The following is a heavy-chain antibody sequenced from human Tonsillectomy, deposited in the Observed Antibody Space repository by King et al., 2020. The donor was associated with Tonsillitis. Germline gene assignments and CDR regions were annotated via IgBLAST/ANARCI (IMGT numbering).Heavy chain of an antibody. CDR3: ARDLEGFIHGPTNTMVRGARVCYFDY. CDR1: GYTFTSYG. J-gene: IGHJ4*02. V-gene: IGHV1-18*04. Sequence: QLVQSGAEVKKPGASVKVSCKASGYTFTSYGISWVRQAPGQGLEWMGWISAYNGNTNYAQKLQGRVTMTTDTSTSTAYMELRSLRSDDTAVYYCARDLEGFIHGPTNTMVRGARVCYFDYWGQGTLVTVSS. D-gene: IGHD3-10*01. CDR2: ISAYNGNT.